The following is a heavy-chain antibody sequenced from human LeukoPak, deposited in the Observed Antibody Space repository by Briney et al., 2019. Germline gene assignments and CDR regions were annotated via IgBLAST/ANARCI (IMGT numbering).Heavy chain of an antibody. CDR3: ARTYYYGSGSRYYYGMDV. J-gene: IGHJ6*04. V-gene: IGHV1-46*01. Sequence: ASLKLSCKASGYTFTSYCMHWVRQAPGKGLEWMAIIKPSGGSTSYAQKVQGRVTMTRDTSTSTVYMELSRLRSEDTAVYYCARTYYYGSGSRYYYGMDVWGKGTTVTVSS. D-gene: IGHD3-10*01. CDR1: GYTFTSYC. CDR2: IKPSGGST.